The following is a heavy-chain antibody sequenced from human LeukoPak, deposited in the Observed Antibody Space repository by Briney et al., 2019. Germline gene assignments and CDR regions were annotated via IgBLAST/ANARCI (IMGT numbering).Heavy chain of an antibody. V-gene: IGHV5-51*01. CDR3: ARPAYLGYCSSTSCHDAFDI. CDR1: GYSFTSYW. Sequence: KREESLKISCKGSGYSFTSYWIGWVRQMPGKGLEWMGIIYPGDSDTRYSPSFQGQVTISADKSISTAYLQWSSLKASDTAMYYCARPAYLGYCSSTSCHDAFDIWGQGTMVTVSS. J-gene: IGHJ3*02. CDR2: IYPGDSDT. D-gene: IGHD2-2*01.